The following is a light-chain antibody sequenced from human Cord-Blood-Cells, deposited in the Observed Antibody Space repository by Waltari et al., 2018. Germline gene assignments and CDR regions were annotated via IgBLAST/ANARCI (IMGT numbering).Light chain of an antibody. Sequence: DIQLTRCPSSLSASVGDRVNITCKASQDISNYLKWYQQKPGKAPKIRIYDASNLETGVPSSFTASGAGTDFTFTISSLQPEDIATYYCQQYDNLPAFTFGPGTKVDIK. CDR1: QDISNY. CDR2: DAS. J-gene: IGKJ3*01. V-gene: IGKV1-33*01. CDR3: QQYDNLPAFT.